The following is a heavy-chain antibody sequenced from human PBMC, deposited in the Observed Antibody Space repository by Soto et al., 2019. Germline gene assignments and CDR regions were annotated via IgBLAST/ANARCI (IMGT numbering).Heavy chain of an antibody. CDR2: FDPEDGET. J-gene: IGHJ3*02. CDR3: ATDQKAYGGYYAFDI. D-gene: IGHD3-22*01. V-gene: IGHV1-24*01. Sequence: AAVKVSCKVSGYTLTGLSMHWVRQAPGKGLEWMGGFDPEDGETIYAQKFQGRVTMTEDTSTDTAYMELSSLRSEDTAVYYCATDQKAYGGYYAFDIWGQGTMVTVSS. CDR1: GYTLTGLS.